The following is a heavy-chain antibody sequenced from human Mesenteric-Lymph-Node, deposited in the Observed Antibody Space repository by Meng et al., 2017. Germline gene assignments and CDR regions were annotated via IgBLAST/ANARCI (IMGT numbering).Heavy chain of an antibody. J-gene: IGHJ6*02. CDR1: GYTFTGYY. V-gene: IGHV1-2*02. CDR3: AREVYGDYDYYYGMDV. D-gene: IGHD4-17*01. Sequence: ASVKVSCKAAGYTFTGYYIHWVRRAPGQGLEWMGWINPNSGGTNYAQKFQGRVTMTRDTSISTAYMELSRLRSDDTAVYYCAREVYGDYDYYYGMDVWGQGTTVTVSS. CDR2: INPNSGGT.